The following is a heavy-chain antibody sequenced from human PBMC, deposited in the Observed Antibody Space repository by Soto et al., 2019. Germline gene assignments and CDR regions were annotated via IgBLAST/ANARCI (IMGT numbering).Heavy chain of an antibody. J-gene: IGHJ6*02. D-gene: IGHD3-9*01. CDR3: ARHDYDILTGSLGV. CDR1: GGSISSSSYY. Sequence: SETLSLTCTVSGGSISSSSYYWGWIRQPPGKGLEWIGSIYYSGSTYYNPSLKSRVTISVDTSKNQFSLKLSSVTAADTAVYYCARHDYDILTGSLGVWGQGTTVTAP. CDR2: IYYSGST. V-gene: IGHV4-39*01.